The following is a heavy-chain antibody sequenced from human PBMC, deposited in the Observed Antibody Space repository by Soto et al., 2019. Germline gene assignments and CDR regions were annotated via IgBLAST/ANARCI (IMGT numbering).Heavy chain of an antibody. D-gene: IGHD2-8*02. Sequence: QVQLQESGPGLVKPSETLSLTCTVSGGSISSYYWSWIRQPPGKGLEWIGYIYYSGSTNYNPSLKSRVTISVDTSKNQFSLKLSSVTAADTAVYYCARHANPLAGGYFWGQGTLVTVSS. CDR2: IYYSGST. CDR1: GGSISSYY. V-gene: IGHV4-59*08. J-gene: IGHJ4*02. CDR3: ARHANPLAGGYF.